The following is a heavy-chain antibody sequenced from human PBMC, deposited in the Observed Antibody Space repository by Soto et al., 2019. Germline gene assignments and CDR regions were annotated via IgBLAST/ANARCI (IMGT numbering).Heavy chain of an antibody. D-gene: IGHD1-1*01. CDR1: GFSLTSRPMG. V-gene: IGHV2-5*02. J-gene: IGHJ4*02. CDR3: AHRLSGYNWNGGYFDY. CDR2: IYWDGDK. Sequence: QITLKESAPTRVKPTQTLTLTCTFSGFSLTSRPMGVGWIRQPPGKALEWLAFIYWDGDKRYSPSLRSRLTITKDTSGNQVVLTMTNMDPVDTATYYCAHRLSGYNWNGGYFDYWGQGALVTVSS.